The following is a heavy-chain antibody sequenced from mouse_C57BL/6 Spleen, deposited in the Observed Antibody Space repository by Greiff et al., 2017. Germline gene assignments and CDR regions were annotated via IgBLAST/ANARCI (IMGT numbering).Heavy chain of an antibody. V-gene: IGHV1-52*01. J-gene: IGHJ2*01. Sequence: QVQLQQPGAELVRPGSSVKLSCKASGYTFTSYWMHWVKQRPIQGLEWIGNIDPSDSETHYNQKFKDKATLTVDKSSSTAYMQLSSLTSEDSAVYYCARERELRLPYYFDYWGQGTTLTVSS. CDR3: ARERELRLPYYFDY. D-gene: IGHD3-2*02. CDR2: IDPSDSET. CDR1: GYTFTSYW.